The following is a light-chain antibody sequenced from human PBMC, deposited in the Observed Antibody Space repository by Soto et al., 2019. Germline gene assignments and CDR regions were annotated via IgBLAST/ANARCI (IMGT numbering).Light chain of an antibody. CDR1: QSVSTNY. CDR3: HQYDSLPLT. V-gene: IGKV3-20*01. J-gene: IGKJ4*01. CDR2: GAS. Sequence: EIVLAQSPGTLSLSPGERATLSCRASQSVSTNYLAWYQQKRGQPPRLLIYGASIRATGIPDRFSGSGSGTDFTLTISRLEPEDFAVYFCHQYDSLPLTSGGGAKVEIK.